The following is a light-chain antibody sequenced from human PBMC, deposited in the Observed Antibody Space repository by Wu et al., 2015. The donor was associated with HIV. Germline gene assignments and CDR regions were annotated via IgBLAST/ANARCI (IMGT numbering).Light chain of an antibody. CDR3: QQYGDSAYS. V-gene: IGKV1-39*01. CDR2: GAS. J-gene: IGKJ2*03. Sequence: DIQMTQSPSSLAASVGDRVTITCRPGRSIGGYLNWYQQKSGEAPRLLIYGASTLHIGVPSRFSGSGSGTDFTLTISRLEPEDFAMYYCQQYGDSAYSFGQGTKLDIK. CDR1: RSIGGY.